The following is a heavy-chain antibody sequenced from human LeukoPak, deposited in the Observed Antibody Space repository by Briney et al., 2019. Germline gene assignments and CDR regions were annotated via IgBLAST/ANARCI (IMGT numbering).Heavy chain of an antibody. CDR2: ISSSSSYI. V-gene: IGHV3-21*06. D-gene: IGHD2-15*01. CDR3: ARFGGGYGMDV. Sequence: GGSLRLSCAASGFTFSSYSMNWVRQAPGKGLEWVSSISSSSSYIYYADSVKGRFTISRDNAKNSLYLQMNSLRAEDTAVYYCARFGGGYGMDVWGQGTTATVSS. CDR1: GFTFSSYS. J-gene: IGHJ6*02.